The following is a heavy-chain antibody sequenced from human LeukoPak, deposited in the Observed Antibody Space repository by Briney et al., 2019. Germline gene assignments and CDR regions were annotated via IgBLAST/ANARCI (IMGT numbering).Heavy chain of an antibody. CDR2: ITGSGYST. CDR3: AKENAVMLTFSFAY. CDR1: GFTFSSYA. V-gene: IGHV3-23*01. D-gene: IGHD3-16*01. Sequence: PGGSLRLSCAASGFTFSSYAMSWVRQAPGKGLEWVSTITGSGYSTYYADSVKGRFTISRDNFKNTLYLQMNSLRAEDTAVYYCAKENAVMLTFSFAYWGQGILVTVSS. J-gene: IGHJ4*02.